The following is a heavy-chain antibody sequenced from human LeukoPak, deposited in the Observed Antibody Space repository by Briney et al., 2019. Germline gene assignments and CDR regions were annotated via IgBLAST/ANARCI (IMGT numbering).Heavy chain of an antibody. D-gene: IGHD6-13*01. Sequence: GESLRISCKGSGYSFTSYWIGWVRQMPGKGLEWMGIIYPADSDTTYSPSFQGQVTISADKSISTAYLQWSSLKASDTAMYYCARRGSSHMDVWGQGTTVSVSS. CDR2: IYPADSDT. J-gene: IGHJ6*02. CDR3: ARRGSSHMDV. V-gene: IGHV5-51*01. CDR1: GYSFTSYW.